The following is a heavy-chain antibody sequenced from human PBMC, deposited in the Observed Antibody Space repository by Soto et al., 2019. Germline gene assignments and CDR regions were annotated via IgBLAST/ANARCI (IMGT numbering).Heavy chain of an antibody. V-gene: IGHV3-64*02. Sequence: GGSLRLSCAASGFTFSTYALHWVRQAPGKGLESVSAISSGGGNTFYAESVKGRFTISRDNSKNTLSLQMGGLRVEDMAVYYCVRVTFGGPNSYSYHMDVWGKGTTVTVSS. CDR1: GFTFSTYA. CDR2: ISSGGGNT. CDR3: VRVTFGGPNSYSYHMDV. J-gene: IGHJ6*03. D-gene: IGHD3-3*01.